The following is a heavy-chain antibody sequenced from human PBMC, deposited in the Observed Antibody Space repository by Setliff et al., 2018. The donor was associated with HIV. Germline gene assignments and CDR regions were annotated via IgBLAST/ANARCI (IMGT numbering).Heavy chain of an antibody. CDR3: ARDQRLPGVQPPYWYFDL. Sequence: TSETLSLTCAVYGGSLSDSYYNWIRQPPGKGLEWMGEISHSGSASYNSSLKSRVTMSVDTSKNQVSLTLTSLTAADTAIYYCARDQRLPGVQPPYWYFDLWGRGTLVTVSS. D-gene: IGHD6-25*01. J-gene: IGHJ2*01. CDR2: ISHSGSA. V-gene: IGHV4-34*01. CDR1: GGSLSDSY.